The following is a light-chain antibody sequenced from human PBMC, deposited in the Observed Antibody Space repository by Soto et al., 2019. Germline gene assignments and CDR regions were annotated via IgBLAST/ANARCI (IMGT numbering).Light chain of an antibody. CDR1: SSDVGSYDL. J-gene: IGLJ2*01. CDR2: EDS. Sequence: QSALTQPASVSGSPGQSITISCTGTSSDVGSYDLVSWYQQHPGKAPKLMIYEDSKRPSGVSNRFSGSKSGNTASLTISGLQDEDEADYYCCSYAGSSSHVVFGGGTKLTVL. V-gene: IGLV2-23*01. CDR3: CSYAGSSSHVV.